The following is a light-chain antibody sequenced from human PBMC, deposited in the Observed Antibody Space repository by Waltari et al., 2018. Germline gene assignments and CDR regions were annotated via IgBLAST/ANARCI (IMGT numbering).Light chain of an antibody. V-gene: IGLV2-23*02. CDR1: SSDIGSYNG. Sequence: QSALTQPASVSGSRGQSITLSCTGSSSDIGSYNGVSWSQHHPGKAPKLLIYGVNNRPSGVSNRFSGSKSGNTASLTISGLQAEDEADYYCSSYAGSVVFGGGTKLTVL. CDR3: SSYAGSVV. J-gene: IGLJ3*02. CDR2: GVN.